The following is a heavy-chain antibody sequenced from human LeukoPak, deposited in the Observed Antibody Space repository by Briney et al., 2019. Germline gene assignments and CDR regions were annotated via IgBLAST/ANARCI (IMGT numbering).Heavy chain of an antibody. V-gene: IGHV3-53*01. CDR3: ARVQWLQLEYYFDY. D-gene: IGHD5-24*01. CDR1: GFTVSSNY. J-gene: IGHJ4*02. Sequence: PGGSLRLSCAASGFTVSSNYMSWVRQAPGKGLEWVSVIYSGGSTYYADSVKGRFTISRDSSKNTLYLQMNSLRAEDTAVYYCARVQWLQLEYYFDYWGQGTLVTVSS. CDR2: IYSGGST.